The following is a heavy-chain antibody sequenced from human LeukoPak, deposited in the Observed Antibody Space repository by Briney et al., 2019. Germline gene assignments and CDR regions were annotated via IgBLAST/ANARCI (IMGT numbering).Heavy chain of an antibody. CDR2: IKQDGSEK. J-gene: IGHJ4*02. Sequence: GGSLRLTCAASGFTFSSYWMSWVRQAPGKGLEWVANIKQDGSEKYYVDSVKGRFTISRDNAKNSLYLQMNSLRAEDTAVYYCARVHSIFGVVMYYFDYWGQGTLVTVSS. CDR1: GFTFSSYW. V-gene: IGHV3-7*01. CDR3: ARVHSIFGVVMYYFDY. D-gene: IGHD3-3*02.